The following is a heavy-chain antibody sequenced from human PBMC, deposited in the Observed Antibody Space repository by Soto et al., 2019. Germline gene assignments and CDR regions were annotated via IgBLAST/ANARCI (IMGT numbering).Heavy chain of an antibody. CDR1: GFTFSSYA. V-gene: IGHV3-23*04. CDR2: TNGDGSKT. CDR3: VRGRVGTGAFDI. D-gene: IGHD1-1*01. J-gene: IGHJ3*02. Sequence: EVQLVESGGGLQQPGGSLRLSCAASGFTFSSYAMSWVRRTPGEGLEWVSATNGDGSKTYVAESVKGRLTISRDNSMNTLFLEMHSLRAVDTAVYHCVRGRVGTGAFDIWGQVTLVTVSS.